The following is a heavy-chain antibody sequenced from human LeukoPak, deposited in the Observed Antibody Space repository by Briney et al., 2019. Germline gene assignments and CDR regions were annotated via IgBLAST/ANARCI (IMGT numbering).Heavy chain of an antibody. V-gene: IGHV4-59*11. CDR1: GGSISSHY. Sequence: SETLSLTCTVSGGSISSHYWSWIRQPPGKGLEWIGYIYYSGSTNYNPSLKSRVTISVDTAKNQFSLKLRPVTAADTAVYYCARGLYSSLIYFDYWGQGTLVTVSS. D-gene: IGHD6-19*01. J-gene: IGHJ4*02. CDR2: IYYSGST. CDR3: ARGLYSSLIYFDY.